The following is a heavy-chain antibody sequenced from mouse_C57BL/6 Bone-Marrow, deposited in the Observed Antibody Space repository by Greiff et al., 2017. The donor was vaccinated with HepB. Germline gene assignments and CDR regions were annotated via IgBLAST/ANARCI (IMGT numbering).Heavy chain of an antibody. J-gene: IGHJ2*01. CDR2: ISSGGSYT. Sequence: DVKLVESGGDLVKPGGSLKLSCAASGFTFSSYGMSWVRQTPDKRLEWVATISSGGSYTYYPDSVKGRFTISRDNAKNTLYLQMSSLKSEDTAMYYCARPYWGQGTTLTVSS. CDR3: ARPY. CDR1: GFTFSSYG. V-gene: IGHV5-6*02.